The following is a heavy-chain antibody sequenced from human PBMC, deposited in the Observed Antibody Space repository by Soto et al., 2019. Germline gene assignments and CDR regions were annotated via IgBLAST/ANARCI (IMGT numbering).Heavy chain of an antibody. CDR2: INHSGST. CDR3: ARKGGYGSWWFDP. D-gene: IGHD5-12*01. Sequence: QVQLQQWGAGLLKPSETLSLTCAVYGGSFSGYYWSWIRQPPGKGLEWIGEINHSGSTNYNPSLKSRVTISVDTSKNQFSLKLSSVTDADTAVYYCARKGGYGSWWFDPWGQGTLVTVSS. V-gene: IGHV4-34*01. CDR1: GGSFSGYY. J-gene: IGHJ5*02.